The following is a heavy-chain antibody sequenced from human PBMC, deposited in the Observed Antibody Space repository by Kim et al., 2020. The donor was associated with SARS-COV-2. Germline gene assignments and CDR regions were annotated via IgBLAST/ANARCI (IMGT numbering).Heavy chain of an antibody. D-gene: IGHD3-22*01. J-gene: IGHJ3*02. Sequence: SETLSLTCTVSGGSISSGGYYWSWIRQHPGKGLEWIGYIYYSGSTYYNPSLKSRVTISVDTSKNQFSLKLSSVTAADTAVYYCARATYYYDSSGHILPRGAFDIWGQGTMVTVSS. CDR1: GGSISSGGYY. CDR2: IYYSGST. V-gene: IGHV4-31*03. CDR3: ARATYYYDSSGHILPRGAFDI.